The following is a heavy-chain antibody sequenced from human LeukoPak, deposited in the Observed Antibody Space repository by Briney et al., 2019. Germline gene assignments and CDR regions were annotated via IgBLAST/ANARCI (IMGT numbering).Heavy chain of an antibody. CDR1: GITFSSYN. Sequence: GGSLRLSCAASGITFSSYNMNWVRQAPGKGLEWVSLIYSGGSTYYADSVKGRFTISRDNSKNTLYLQMNSLRAEDTAVYYCGREIQAPGKTLEYWGQGTLVTVSS. J-gene: IGHJ4*02. V-gene: IGHV3-66*01. CDR3: GREIQAPGKTLEY. CDR2: IYSGGST.